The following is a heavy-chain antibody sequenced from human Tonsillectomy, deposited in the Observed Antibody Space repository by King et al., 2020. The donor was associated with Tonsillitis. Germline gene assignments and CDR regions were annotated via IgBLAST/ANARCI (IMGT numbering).Heavy chain of an antibody. J-gene: IGHJ4*02. V-gene: IGHV3-64*01. CDR3: ARDEYSGSPPAFDY. CDR2: ISSNGGST. Sequence: VQLVESGGGLVQPGGSLRLSCAASGFTFSSYAMHWVRQAPGKGLEYVSAISSNGGSTYYANSVKGRFTISRDNSKNTLYLQMGSLRAEDMAVYYCARDEYSGSPPAFDYWGQGTLVTVPS. D-gene: IGHD1-26*01. CDR1: GFTFSSYA.